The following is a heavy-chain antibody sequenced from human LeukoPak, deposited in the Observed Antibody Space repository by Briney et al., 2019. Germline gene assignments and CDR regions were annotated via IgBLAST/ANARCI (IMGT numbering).Heavy chain of an antibody. CDR1: GYTFTSYF. D-gene: IGHD4-17*01. J-gene: IGHJ4*02. Sequence: SVTVSCKASGYTFTSYFMHWVRPAPGQGLDWMGIINPIGGSTSYAQKFQGRVTMTRDTSTSTVYMELSSLRSEDTAVYYCARDSADYGDYDYWGQGTLVTVSS. CDR2: INPIGGST. CDR3: ARDSADYGDYDY. V-gene: IGHV1-46*01.